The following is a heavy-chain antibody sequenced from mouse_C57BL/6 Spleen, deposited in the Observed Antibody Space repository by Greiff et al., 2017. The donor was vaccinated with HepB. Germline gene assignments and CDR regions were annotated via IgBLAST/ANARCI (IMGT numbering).Heavy chain of an antibody. D-gene: IGHD1-1*01. V-gene: IGHV1-22*01. J-gene: IGHJ1*03. CDR1: GYTFTDYN. CDR3: ARWVVATHWYFDV. CDR2: INPNNGGT. Sequence: VQLQQSGPELVKPGASVKMSCKASGYTFTDYNMHWVKQSHGKSLEWIGYINPNNGGTSYNQKFKGKATLTVNKSSSTAYMELRSLTSEESAVDYCARWVVATHWYFDVWGTGTTVTVSS.